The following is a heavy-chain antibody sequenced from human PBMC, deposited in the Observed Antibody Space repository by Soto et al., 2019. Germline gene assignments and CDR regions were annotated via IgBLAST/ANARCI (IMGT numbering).Heavy chain of an antibody. CDR3: ARDVSSWENWFAP. CDR1: GFPFSTYA. CDR2: IYNGGST. J-gene: IGHJ5*02. D-gene: IGHD6-13*01. V-gene: IGHV3-53*01. Sequence: GGSLRLSCEASGFPFSTYAMTWVRQVPGKGLEWVSIIYNGGSTYYADSVKGRFTISRDNSKNTLYLQMNSLRAEDTAVYYCARDVSSWENWFAPWGQGTLVTVSS.